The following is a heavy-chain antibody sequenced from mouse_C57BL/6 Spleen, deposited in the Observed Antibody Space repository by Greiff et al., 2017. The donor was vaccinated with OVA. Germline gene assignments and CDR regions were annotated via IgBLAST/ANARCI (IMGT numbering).Heavy chain of an antibody. V-gene: IGHV1-77*01. CDR1: GYTFTDYY. Sequence: QVQLQQSGAELVKPGASVKISCKASGYTFTDYYINWVKQRPGQGLEWIGKIGPGSGSTYYNEKFKGKATLTADKSSSTAYMQLSSLTSEDSAVYFCARSEYYGSSYDWYFDVWGTGTTVTVSS. D-gene: IGHD1-1*01. J-gene: IGHJ1*03. CDR3: ARSEYYGSSYDWYFDV. CDR2: IGPGSGST.